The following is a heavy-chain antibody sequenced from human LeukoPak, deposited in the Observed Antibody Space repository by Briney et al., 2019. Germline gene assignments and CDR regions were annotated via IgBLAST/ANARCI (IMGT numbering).Heavy chain of an antibody. D-gene: IGHD3-10*01. CDR3: VKDHGAYYYASGSNFDY. J-gene: IGHJ4*02. CDR2: ISSNGGTT. V-gene: IGHV3-64D*06. CDR1: GFAFSSYA. Sequence: PGGSVRLSCSASGFAFSSYAMHWVRQAPGKGLEYVSAISSNGGTTYYADSVKGRFTISRDNSKNTLFLQMRSLRAEDTAVYYCVKDHGAYYYASGSNFDYWGQGTLVTVSS.